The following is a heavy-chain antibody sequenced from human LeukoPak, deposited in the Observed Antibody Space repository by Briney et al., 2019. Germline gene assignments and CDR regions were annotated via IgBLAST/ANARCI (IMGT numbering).Heavy chain of an antibody. J-gene: IGHJ4*02. V-gene: IGHV3-23*01. CDR3: ARRTIIGGGDCLDY. D-gene: IGHD2-21*02. Sequence: TGGSLRLSCAASGFTFNTYAMTWVRQAPGKGLEWVSVISGSINTSYYADSVKGRFTISRDNSKNTLYLQMNSLSAEDTAIYYCARRTIIGGGDCLDYWGQGTVVTVSS. CDR2: ISGSINTS. CDR1: GFTFNTYA.